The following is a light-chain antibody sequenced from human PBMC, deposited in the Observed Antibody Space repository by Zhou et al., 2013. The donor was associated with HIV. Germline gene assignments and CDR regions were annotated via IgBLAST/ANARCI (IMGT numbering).Light chain of an antibody. CDR2: DAS. J-gene: IGKJ1*01. V-gene: IGKV1-5*01. Sequence: DIQMTQSPSTLSASVGDRVTITCRASQTINRSLNWYQHKPGKAPKLLIYDASSLGIGVPSRFSGSGSGTEFTLTISSLQPEDFATYYCQQYYSYIQTFGQGTKVEIK. CDR3: QQYYSYIQT. CDR1: QTINRS.